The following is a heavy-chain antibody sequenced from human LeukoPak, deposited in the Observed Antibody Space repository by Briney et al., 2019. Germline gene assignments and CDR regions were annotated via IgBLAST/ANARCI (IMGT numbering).Heavy chain of an antibody. D-gene: IGHD3-22*01. Sequence: PSETLSLTCTVSGDSISSSNSYWGWIRQPPGKGLEWIGSIYYSGNTYYNPSLKSRVTISVDTSKNQFSLKLSSVTAADTAVYYCARAGQWFNIPSWFDPWGQGTLVTVSS. V-gene: IGHV4-39*07. CDR3: ARAGQWFNIPSWFDP. CDR1: GDSISSSNSY. CDR2: IYYSGNT. J-gene: IGHJ5*02.